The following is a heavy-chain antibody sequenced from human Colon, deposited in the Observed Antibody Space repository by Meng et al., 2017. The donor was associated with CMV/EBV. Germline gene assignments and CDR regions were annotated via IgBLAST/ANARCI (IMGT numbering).Heavy chain of an antibody. Sequence: SETLSLTCTVSGASISGGDVYWNWLRQSPGKGLEWIGYIYNTGNTFYTPSLKSRVVISLDTSTNQFSLNLSSVTAADTAVFYCASGTTIFGVVSEYWGQGILVTVSS. J-gene: IGHJ4*02. CDR1: GASISGGDVY. V-gene: IGHV4-30-4*08. CDR2: IYNTGNT. CDR3: ASGTTIFGVVSEY. D-gene: IGHD3-3*01.